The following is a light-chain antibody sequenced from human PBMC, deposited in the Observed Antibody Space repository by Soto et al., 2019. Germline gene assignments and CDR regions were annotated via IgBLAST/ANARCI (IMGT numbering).Light chain of an antibody. CDR2: DVS. V-gene: IGKV3-20*01. CDR1: HSVSSNY. CDR3: QQYGISPT. Sequence: EIVLTQSPGTLSLSPGERATLSCRSSHSVSSNYLAWYQQKPGQAPRLLIYDVSSRATGIPDRFSGSGSGTDFTLTISRLESGEFAVYYCQQYGISPTFGQGTKVEIK. J-gene: IGKJ1*01.